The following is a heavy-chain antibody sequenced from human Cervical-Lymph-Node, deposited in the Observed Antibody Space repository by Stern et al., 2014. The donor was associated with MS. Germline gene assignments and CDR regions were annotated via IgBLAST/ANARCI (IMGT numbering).Heavy chain of an antibody. Sequence: QMQLVQSGGGVVQPGRSLRLSCAASGFVFRRYALHLVRQAPGKGLEWVALISYDGRDKYYTDSVKGRFTVSRDNSNNTVDLEMNSLRLEDTAVYYCAKGGSGSYLDWGQGSLVTVSS. D-gene: IGHD1-26*01. CDR1: GFVFRRYA. V-gene: IGHV3-30*04. CDR2: ISYDGRDK. J-gene: IGHJ4*02. CDR3: AKGGSGSYLD.